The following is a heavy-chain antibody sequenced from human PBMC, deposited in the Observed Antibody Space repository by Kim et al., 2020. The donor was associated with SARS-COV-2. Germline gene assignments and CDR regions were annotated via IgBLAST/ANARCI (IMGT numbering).Heavy chain of an antibody. D-gene: IGHD6-13*01. CDR3: ARVTSSSWYRSYYYYGMDV. CDR2: IYPGDSDT. J-gene: IGHJ6*02. V-gene: IGHV5-51*01. CDR1: GYSFTSYW. Sequence: GESLKISCKGSGYSFTSYWIGWVRQMPGKGLEWMGIIYPGDSDTRYSPSFQGQVTISADKSISTAYLQWSSLKASDTAMYYCARVTSSSWYRSYYYYGMDVWGQGTTVTVSS.